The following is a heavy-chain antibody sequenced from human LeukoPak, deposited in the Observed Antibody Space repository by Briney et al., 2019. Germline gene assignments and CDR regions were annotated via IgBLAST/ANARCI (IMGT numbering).Heavy chain of an antibody. J-gene: IGHJ6*02. CDR3: ARGHRTSSAYHCNAMDV. CDR2: HYYSGNT. D-gene: IGHD2-8*01. Sequence: PSETLSLTCTVSGGSISSYYWSWIRQHPERGLEWIGYHYYSGNTYYNPSLKSRVSISVDTSKNQLSLTLTSVTAADTAVYYCARGHRTSSAYHCNAMDVWGQGTTVTVSS. V-gene: IGHV4-59*06. CDR1: GGSISSYY.